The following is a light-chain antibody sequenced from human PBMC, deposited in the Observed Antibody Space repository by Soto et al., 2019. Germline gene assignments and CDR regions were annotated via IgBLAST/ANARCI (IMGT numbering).Light chain of an antibody. Sequence: EIVLTQSTATLSLSPGERATLSCRASQSVSSYLAWYQQKPGQAPRLLIYDAYNRATGIPPRFSGSGSGTDFTLTISSLEPEDSAVYYCQQRHMWPITFGQGTRLEI. V-gene: IGKV3-11*01. CDR3: QQRHMWPIT. CDR1: QSVSSY. J-gene: IGKJ5*01. CDR2: DAY.